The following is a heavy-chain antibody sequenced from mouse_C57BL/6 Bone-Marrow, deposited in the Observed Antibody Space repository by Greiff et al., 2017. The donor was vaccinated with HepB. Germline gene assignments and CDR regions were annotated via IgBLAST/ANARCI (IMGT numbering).Heavy chain of an antibody. CDR2: IWRGGST. V-gene: IGHV2-5*01. J-gene: IGHJ3*01. Sequence: VQLVEPGPGLVQPSQSLSITCTASGSPLTSYGVHWVRQSPGKGLEWLGVIWRGGSTDYNAAFMSRLSITKDNSKSQVFFKMNSLQADDTAIYYCAKRGVTTAYWGQGTLVTVSA. CDR1: GSPLTSYG. D-gene: IGHD2-1*01. CDR3: AKRGVTTAY.